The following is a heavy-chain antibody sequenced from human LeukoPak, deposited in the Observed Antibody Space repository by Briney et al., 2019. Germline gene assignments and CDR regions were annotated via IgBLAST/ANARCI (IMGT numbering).Heavy chain of an antibody. V-gene: IGHV3-48*03. CDR1: GFTFSSYE. CDR2: ISSSGSTI. CDR3: ARAIIIAVAGINDY. Sequence: PGGSLRLSCAASGFTFSSYEMNWVRQAPGKGLEWVSYISSSGSTIYYADSVKGRFTISRDNAKNSLYLQMNSLRAEDTALYYCARAIIIAVAGINDYWGQGTLVTVSS. D-gene: IGHD6-19*01. J-gene: IGHJ4*02.